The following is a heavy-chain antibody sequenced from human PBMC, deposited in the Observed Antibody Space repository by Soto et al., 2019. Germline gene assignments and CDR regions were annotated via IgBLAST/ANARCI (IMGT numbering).Heavy chain of an antibody. J-gene: IGHJ4*02. CDR2: IYHSGST. CDR1: GGSISSSNW. D-gene: IGHD6-13*01. CDR3: ARDSGYSSSWYSSWFDY. V-gene: IGHV4-4*02. Sequence: SETLSLTCAVSGGSISSSNWWSWVRQPPGKGLEWIGEIYHSGSTNYNPSLKSRVTISVDKSKNQFSLKLSSVTAADTAVYYCARDSGYSSSWYSSWFDYWGQGTLVTAPQ.